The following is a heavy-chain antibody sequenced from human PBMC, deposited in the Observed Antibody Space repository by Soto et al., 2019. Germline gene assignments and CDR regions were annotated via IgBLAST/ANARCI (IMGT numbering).Heavy chain of an antibody. Sequence: ASVKVSCKASGNTFTGYYMHWVRQAPGQGLEWMGWINPNSGGTNYAQKFQGRVTMTRDTSISTAYMELSRLRSDDTAVYYCARGGYSSGWPDYYYGMDVWGQGTTVTVSS. CDR2: INPNSGGT. V-gene: IGHV1-2*02. D-gene: IGHD6-19*01. CDR1: GNTFTGYY. CDR3: ARGGYSSGWPDYYYGMDV. J-gene: IGHJ6*02.